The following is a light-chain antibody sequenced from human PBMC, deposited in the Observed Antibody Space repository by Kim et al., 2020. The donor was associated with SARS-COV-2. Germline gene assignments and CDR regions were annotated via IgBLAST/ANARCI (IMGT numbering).Light chain of an antibody. CDR2: DVR. Sequence: GQSVTLPCTGTSNAIGGYNSVSWFQQHPGKAPKLMIYDVRQRPSGVPDRFSGSKSGNTASLTISGLQAEDEADYYCCSYAGSYTLVFGGGTQLTVL. CDR1: SNAIGGYNS. CDR3: CSYAGSYTLV. V-gene: IGLV2-11*01. J-gene: IGLJ3*02.